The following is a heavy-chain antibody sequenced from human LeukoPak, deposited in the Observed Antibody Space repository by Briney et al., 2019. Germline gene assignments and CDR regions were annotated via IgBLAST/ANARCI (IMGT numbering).Heavy chain of an antibody. D-gene: IGHD1-1*01. CDR1: GGSFSGHY. J-gene: IGHJ5*02. CDR3: AREDTGSFYNWFDP. V-gene: IGHV4-34*01. Sequence: KASETLSLTCAVYGGSFSGHYWSWIRQPPGKGLEWIGEINHSGSTNYNPSLKSRVTISVDTSKNQFSLKLSSVTAADTAVYYCAREDTGSFYNWFDPWGQGTLVTVSS. CDR2: INHSGST.